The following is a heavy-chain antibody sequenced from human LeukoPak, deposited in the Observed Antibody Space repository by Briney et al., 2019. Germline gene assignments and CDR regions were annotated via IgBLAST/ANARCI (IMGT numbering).Heavy chain of an antibody. CDR2: IKQDGSEK. CDR3: ARDSGFTMIVVVTPPDY. CDR1: GFTFSSYW. Sequence: PGGSLRLSCAASGFTFSSYWMSWVRQAPGKGLEWVANIKQDGSEKYYVDSVKGRFTISRDNAKNSLYLQMNSLRAEDTAVYYCARDSGFTMIVVVTPPDYWGQGTLVTVSS. V-gene: IGHV3-7*01. D-gene: IGHD3-22*01. J-gene: IGHJ4*02.